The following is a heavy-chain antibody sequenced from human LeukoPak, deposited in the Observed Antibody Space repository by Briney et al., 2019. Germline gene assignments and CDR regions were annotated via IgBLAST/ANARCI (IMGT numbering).Heavy chain of an antibody. V-gene: IGHV5-51*01. CDR1: GYSFTSNW. CDR2: IYPGDSDT. Sequence: PGESLKISCKGSGYSFTSNWIGWVRQMPGKGLEWMGIIYPGDSDTRYSPSFQGQVTISADKSISTAYLQWSSLKASDTAMYYCATHLGYCSSTSCYPVFDYWGQGTLVTVSS. J-gene: IGHJ4*02. CDR3: ATHLGYCSSTSCYPVFDY. D-gene: IGHD2-2*01.